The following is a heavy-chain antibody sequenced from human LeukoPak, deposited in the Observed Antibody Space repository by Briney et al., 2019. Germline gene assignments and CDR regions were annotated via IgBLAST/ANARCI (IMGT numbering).Heavy chain of an antibody. CDR3: ARGRSTGYPYYFEY. D-gene: IGHD5-12*01. V-gene: IGHV1-8*03. Sequence: ASVKVSCKASGYTFTSYDINWVRQATGQGLEWMGWMTPNSGSTGYAKKFQGRVTITRHTSIRTAYTELSGLRSEDTAVYYCARGRSTGYPYYFEYWGEGSLVTVSS. CDR2: MTPNSGST. J-gene: IGHJ4*02. CDR1: GYTFTSYD.